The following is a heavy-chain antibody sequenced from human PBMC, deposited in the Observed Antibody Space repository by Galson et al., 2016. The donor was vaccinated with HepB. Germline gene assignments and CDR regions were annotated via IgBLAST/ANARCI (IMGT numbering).Heavy chain of an antibody. CDR3: ASSRLYDAVDI. CDR2: IYYSGST. Sequence: TLSLTCTVSGGSISSADYYWSWIRQPPGKGLEWIGYIYYSGSTYYNPSLKSRVTISVDTSTKQFSLKLSPVTAADTAVYYCASSRLYDAVDIWGQGTMVTVSS. V-gene: IGHV4-30-4*01. CDR1: GGSISSADYY. D-gene: IGHD2-2*01. J-gene: IGHJ3*02.